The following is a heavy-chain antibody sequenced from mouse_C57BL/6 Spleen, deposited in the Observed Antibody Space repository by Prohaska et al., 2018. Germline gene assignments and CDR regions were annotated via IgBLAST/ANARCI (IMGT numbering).Heavy chain of an antibody. CDR1: GYTFTTYW. CDR2: IHPSDSDT. CDR3: AVAPGVFDY. Sequence: ASVKVSCKASGYTFTTYWMQWVKQRPGQGLEWIGRIHPSDSDTNYNQKFKGKATLTVDKSSSTAFMQLSSPTSEDSAVYYCAVAPGVFDYWGPRHHSHSLL. J-gene: IGHJ2*01. V-gene: IGHV1-74*01.